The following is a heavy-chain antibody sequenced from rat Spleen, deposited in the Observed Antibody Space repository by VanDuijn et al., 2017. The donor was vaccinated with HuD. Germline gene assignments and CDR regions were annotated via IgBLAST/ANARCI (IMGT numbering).Heavy chain of an antibody. J-gene: IGHJ2*01. D-gene: IGHD3-1*01. CDR1: GHSIASSYR. V-gene: IGHV3-3*01. CDR3: ARRTHGFDY. CDR2: INSAGST. Sequence: EVQLQESGPGLVKPSQSLSLTCSVTGHSIASSYRWNWIRKFPGNKLEWMGYINSAGSTNCNPSLKSRISISRDTSKNQFFLQVNSVTTEDTATYYCARRTHGFDYWGQGVMVTVSS.